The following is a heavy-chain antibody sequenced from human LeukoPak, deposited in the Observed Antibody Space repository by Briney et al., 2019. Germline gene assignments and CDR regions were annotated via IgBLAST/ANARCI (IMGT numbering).Heavy chain of an antibody. CDR3: AKDRSRDFEF. Sequence: GGSLRLSCAASGFTFSNYGMHWVRQAPGKGLEWVAFIRYDGSNKYYADSVKGRFTISRDNSKNTLYLQMSSLRAEDTALYSCAKDRSRDFEFWGQGTLVTVSS. J-gene: IGHJ4*02. CDR1: GFTFSNYG. CDR2: IRYDGSNK. V-gene: IGHV3-30*02.